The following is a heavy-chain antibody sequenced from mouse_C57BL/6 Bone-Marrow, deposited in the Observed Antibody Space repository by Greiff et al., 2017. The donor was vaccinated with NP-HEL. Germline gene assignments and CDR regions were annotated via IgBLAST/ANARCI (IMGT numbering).Heavy chain of an antibody. J-gene: IGHJ2*01. CDR3: ARQNYYGSSPFDY. D-gene: IGHD1-1*01. CDR2: IWSDGST. Sequence: VQLQQSGPGLVAPSQRLSITCTVSGFSLTSYGVHWVRQPPGKGLEWLVVIWSDGSTTYNSALKSRLSISKDNSKSQVFLKMNSLQTDDTAMYYCARQNYYGSSPFDYWGQGTTLTVSS. V-gene: IGHV2-6-1*01. CDR1: GFSLTSYG.